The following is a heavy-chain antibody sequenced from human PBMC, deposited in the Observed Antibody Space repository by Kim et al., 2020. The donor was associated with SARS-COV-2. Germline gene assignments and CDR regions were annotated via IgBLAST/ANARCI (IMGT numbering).Heavy chain of an antibody. CDR2: INHIGRT. Sequence: SETLSLTCDVSGDSFNAFYWTWIRQPPGKGLEWIGEINHIGRTTYNPSLKSRVTISIDTSKKQFSLRLDSVTAADTAVFYCARGRPITVFGLTPPFDHWGPGSLVTVSS. CDR3: ARGRPITVFGLTPPFDH. J-gene: IGHJ4*02. CDR1: GDSFNAFY. D-gene: IGHD3-3*01. V-gene: IGHV4-34*01.